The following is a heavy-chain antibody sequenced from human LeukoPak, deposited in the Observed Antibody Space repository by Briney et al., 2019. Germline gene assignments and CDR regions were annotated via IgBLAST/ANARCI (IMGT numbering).Heavy chain of an antibody. CDR3: AREVPAAMIVDY. J-gene: IGHJ4*02. V-gene: IGHV3-21*01. D-gene: IGHD2-2*01. CDR2: ISSSSSYI. Sequence: GGSLRLSCAASGFTFSSYSMNWVRQAPGKGLEWVSSISSSSSYIYYADSVKGRFTISRDNAKNSLYLQMNSLRAEDTAVYYCAREVPAAMIVDYWGQGTLVTVSS. CDR1: GFTFSSYS.